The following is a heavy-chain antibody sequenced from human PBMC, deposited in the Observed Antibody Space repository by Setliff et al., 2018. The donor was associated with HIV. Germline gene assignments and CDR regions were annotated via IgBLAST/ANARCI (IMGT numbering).Heavy chain of an antibody. D-gene: IGHD1-1*01. CDR2: INRSGGT. V-gene: IGHV4-34*01. Sequence: SETLSLTCAVYGGSFSGDSWNWIRQPPGKGLEWIGEINRSGGTKYNPSLKSRVTISVDMSKNHFSLSLTPVTAADTAIYFCARKGWNAYEAFDYWGQGSLVTVSS. J-gene: IGHJ4*02. CDR3: ARKGWNAYEAFDY. CDR1: GGSFSGDS.